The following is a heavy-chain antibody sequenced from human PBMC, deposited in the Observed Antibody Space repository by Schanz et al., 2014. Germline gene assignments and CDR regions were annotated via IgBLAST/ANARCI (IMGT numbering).Heavy chain of an antibody. J-gene: IGHJ4*02. CDR1: GGSSSDCY. CDR2: INHSGGT. D-gene: IGHD3-10*01. CDR3: ARGERSGFGELLDF. Sequence: QVQLQQWGAGLLKASETLSLTCAVYGGSSSDCYWSWIRQPPGKGLEWIGEINHSGGTNYNPSLKSRVTMSVDTSKNQFSLKLTSLTAADTAVYYCARGERSGFGELLDFWGQGTLVTVSS. V-gene: IGHV4-34*01.